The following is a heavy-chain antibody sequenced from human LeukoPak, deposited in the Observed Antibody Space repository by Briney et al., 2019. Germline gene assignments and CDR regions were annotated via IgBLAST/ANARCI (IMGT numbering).Heavy chain of an antibody. CDR3: TRWFGELFCAFDI. D-gene: IGHD3-10*01. CDR1: GFTFGDYA. J-gene: IGHJ3*02. Sequence: GGSLRLSCAASGFTFGDYAMSWFRQAPGKGLEWVGFIRSKAYGGTTEYAASVKGRFTISRDDSKSIAYLQMNSLKTEDTAVYYCTRWFGELFCAFDIWGQGTMVTVSS. CDR2: IRSKAYGGTT. V-gene: IGHV3-49*03.